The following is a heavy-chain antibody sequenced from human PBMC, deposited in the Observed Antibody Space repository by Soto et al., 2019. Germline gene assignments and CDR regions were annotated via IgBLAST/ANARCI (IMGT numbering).Heavy chain of an antibody. Sequence: TSETLSLTCAVSGGSISSGGYSWGWIRQPPGKGLEWIGYIYHSGSTYYNPSLKSRVTISVDRSKNQFSLKLSSVTAADTAVYYCARGPPFHWGQGTLVTVSS. CDR1: GGSISSGGYS. J-gene: IGHJ4*02. CDR2: IYHSGST. CDR3: ARGPPFH. D-gene: IGHD3-16*01. V-gene: IGHV4-30-2*01.